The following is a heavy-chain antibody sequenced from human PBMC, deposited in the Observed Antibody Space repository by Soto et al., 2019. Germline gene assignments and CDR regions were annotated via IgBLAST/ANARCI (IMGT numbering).Heavy chain of an antibody. D-gene: IGHD1-26*01. CDR3: ASDLVGASDSYGLDV. CDR2: ISGSGGST. J-gene: IGHJ6*02. V-gene: IGHV3-23*01. Sequence: GGSLRLSCAASGFTFSSYAMSWVRQAPGKGLEWVSAISGSGGSTYYADSVKGRFTISRDNSKNTLYLQMNSLRAEDTAVYYCASDLVGASDSYGLDVWGQGPPVTVSS. CDR1: GFTFSSYA.